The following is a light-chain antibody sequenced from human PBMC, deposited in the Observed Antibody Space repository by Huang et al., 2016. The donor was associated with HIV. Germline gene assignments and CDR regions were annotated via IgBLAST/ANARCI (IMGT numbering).Light chain of an antibody. J-gene: IGKJ4*01. V-gene: IGKV1-39*01. Sequence: IQMTQSPSSLSASIGDRVTITCRAGGTIDSYLNWYQQKPGKAPKLLIYGASSVQSGVPSRFSGSRSGTDFTLTISSLQPEDFATYYCQQSYITPPTFGGGTKVEIK. CDR1: GTIDSY. CDR2: GAS. CDR3: QQSYITPPT.